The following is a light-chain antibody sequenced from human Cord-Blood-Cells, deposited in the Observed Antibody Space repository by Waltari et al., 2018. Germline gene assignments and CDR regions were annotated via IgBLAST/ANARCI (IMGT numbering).Light chain of an antibody. CDR2: GAS. V-gene: IGKV3-15*01. CDR3: QQYNNWPPVT. J-gene: IGKJ5*01. CDR1: QGVSSN. Sequence: EIVMTQSPATLSVSPGERATLSCRASQGVSSNLAWYQQKPGQAPRLHIYGASTRATGIPARFSGSGSGTEFTLTISSLQSEDFAVYYCQQYNNWPPVTFGQGTRLEIK.